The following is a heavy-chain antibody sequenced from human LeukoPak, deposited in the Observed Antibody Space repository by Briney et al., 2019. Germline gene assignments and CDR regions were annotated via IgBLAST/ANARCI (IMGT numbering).Heavy chain of an antibody. V-gene: IGHV4-4*02. CDR3: ARVYGYSSGWITG. D-gene: IGHD6-19*01. J-gene: IGHJ4*02. Sequence: PSETLSLTCAVSGGSISGSNWWSWVRQPPGKGLEWIGEIYHSGSTNYNPSLKSRVTISVDKSKNQFSLKLSSVTAADTAVYYCARVYGYSSGWITGWGQGTLVTVSS. CDR2: IYHSGST. CDR1: GGSISGSNW.